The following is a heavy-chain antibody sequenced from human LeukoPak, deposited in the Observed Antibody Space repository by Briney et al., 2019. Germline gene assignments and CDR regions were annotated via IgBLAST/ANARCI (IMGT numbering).Heavy chain of an antibody. D-gene: IGHD5-12*01. V-gene: IGHV4-59*02. CDR2: ISVTGKT. J-gene: IGHJ5*02. CDR1: VASVSSYY. Sequence: PSQTLSLTRSLSVASVSSYYWDCLRQSRGDGRGWVGYISVTGKTASHPSLKARSTISLAMSSTHFSLGLRSVTPASSAVSYCATGSYEPFATWGPGNLVTVSS. CDR3: ATGSYEPFAT.